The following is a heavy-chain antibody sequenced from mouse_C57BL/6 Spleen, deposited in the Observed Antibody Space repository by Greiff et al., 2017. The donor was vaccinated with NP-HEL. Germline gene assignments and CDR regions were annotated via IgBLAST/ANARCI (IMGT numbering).Heavy chain of an antibody. CDR3: AGLGFAY. D-gene: IGHD2-4*01. J-gene: IGHJ3*01. CDR2: ISDGGSYT. Sequence: EVMLVESGGGLVKPGGSLKLSCAASGFTFSSYAMSWVRQTPEKRLEWVATISDGGSYTYYPDNVKGRFTISRDNAKNNLYLQMSHLKSEDTAMYYCAGLGFAYWGQGTLVTVSA. CDR1: GFTFSSYA. V-gene: IGHV5-4*03.